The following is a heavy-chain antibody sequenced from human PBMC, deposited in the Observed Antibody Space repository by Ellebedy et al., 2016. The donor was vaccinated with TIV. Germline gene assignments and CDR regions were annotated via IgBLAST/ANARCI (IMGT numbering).Heavy chain of an antibody. V-gene: IGHV3-7*03. J-gene: IGHJ4*02. Sequence: PGGSLRLSCAASGFTFGSYWMSWVRQAPGKGLEWVATIKQDGSEKNYVDSVKGRLAISRDNARSSLYLQMNSLRAEDTAVYYCAKDVVAPGLAFDYWGQGTLVTVSS. CDR1: GFTFGSYW. CDR3: AKDVVAPGLAFDY. D-gene: IGHD2-15*01. CDR2: IKQDGSEK.